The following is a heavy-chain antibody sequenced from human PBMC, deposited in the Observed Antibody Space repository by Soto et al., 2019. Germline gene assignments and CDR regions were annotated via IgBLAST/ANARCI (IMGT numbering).Heavy chain of an antibody. CDR3: ARHHCTTTSCFTGYFDY. CDR1: GGSITSGDYY. V-gene: IGHV4-31*01. Sequence: SETLSLTCTVSGGSITSGDYYWSWIRQHPGTGLEWIGYISYSGSTYYNPSLTSQIIISLDTSRNQFSLKLRSVTAADTAVYFCARHHCTTTSCFTGYFDYWGPGTLVTVFS. CDR2: ISYSGST. D-gene: IGHD2-2*02. J-gene: IGHJ4*02.